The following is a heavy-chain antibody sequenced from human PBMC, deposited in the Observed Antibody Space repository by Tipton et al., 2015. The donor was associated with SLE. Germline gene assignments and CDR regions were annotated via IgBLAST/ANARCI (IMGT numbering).Heavy chain of an antibody. CDR1: GFNFRNYG. J-gene: IGHJ4*02. CDR2: IRFDGSIT. V-gene: IGHV3-30*02. CDR3: VKGPPEWLVRMLDY. Sequence: GSLRLSCAASGFNFRNYGMHWARQVPGQGLEWVAFIRFDGSITYYTDSVKGRFSISRDNSKNTLYLQMDSLRVEDTAVYYCVKGPPEWLVRMLDYWGQGTLVTVSS. D-gene: IGHD6-19*01.